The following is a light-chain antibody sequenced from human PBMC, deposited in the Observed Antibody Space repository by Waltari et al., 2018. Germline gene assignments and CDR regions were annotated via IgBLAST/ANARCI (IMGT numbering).Light chain of an antibody. CDR1: SSDVGRSKL. V-gene: IGLV2-23*01. Sequence: QSALTQPASVSGSPGQSITISCTGTSSDVGRSKLVSWYQHPPGKAPRLMIYADSNRPSGSSNRFSGSKSGNTASLTISGLQAEDEAAYYCCSYAGSSTVKFGEGTYLTVL. J-gene: IGLJ2*01. CDR3: CSYAGSSTVK. CDR2: ADS.